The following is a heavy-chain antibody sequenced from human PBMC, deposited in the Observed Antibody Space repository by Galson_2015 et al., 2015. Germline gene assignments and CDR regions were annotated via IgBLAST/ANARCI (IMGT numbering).Heavy chain of an antibody. CDR3: AGVEGTINFDY. J-gene: IGHJ4*02. Sequence: VSVIYSGGSTYYADSVKGRFTISRDNSKNTLYLQMNSLRAEDTAVYYCAGVEGTINFDYWGQGTLVTVSS. V-gene: IGHV3-66*02. CDR2: IYSGGST. D-gene: IGHD1-1*01.